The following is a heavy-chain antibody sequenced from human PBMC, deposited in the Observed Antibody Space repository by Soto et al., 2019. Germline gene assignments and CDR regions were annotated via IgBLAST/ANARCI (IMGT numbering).Heavy chain of an antibody. CDR2: INHSGST. Sequence: SETLSLTCAVYGGSFSGYYWSWIRQPPGKGLEWIGEINHSGSTNYNPSLKSRVTISVDTSKNQFSLKLSSVTAADTAVYYCARRPIYYMDVWGKGTTVTVSS. V-gene: IGHV4-34*01. CDR3: ARRPIYYMDV. J-gene: IGHJ6*03. CDR1: GGSFSGYY.